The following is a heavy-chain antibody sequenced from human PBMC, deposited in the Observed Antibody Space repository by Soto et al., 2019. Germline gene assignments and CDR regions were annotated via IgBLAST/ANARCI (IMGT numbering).Heavy chain of an antibody. CDR3: ARGASWRYNWFDP. CDR2: INPSTGGT. J-gene: IGHJ5*02. V-gene: IGHV1-2*02. CDR1: GYTFSGFY. Sequence: QVQLVQSGAEVKKPGASVKVSCKASGYTFSGFYVHWVRQAPGQGLVWMGWINPSTGGTVYAQTFQGRVTMTSDTSISTAYMELSRLTSDDTAVFYCARGASWRYNWFDPWGQGTLVTASS. D-gene: IGHD2-2*01.